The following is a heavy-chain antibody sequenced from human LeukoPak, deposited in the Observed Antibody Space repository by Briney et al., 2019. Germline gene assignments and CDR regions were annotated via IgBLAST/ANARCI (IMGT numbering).Heavy chain of an antibody. J-gene: IGHJ6*02. D-gene: IGHD3-10*01. CDR2: ISSSSSYI. V-gene: IGHV3-21*01. CDR1: GFTFSSYS. Sequence: GGSLRLSCAASGFTFSSYSMNWVRQAPGKGLEWVSSISSSSSYIYYADSVKGRFTISRDNAKNSLYLQMNSLRAEDTAVYYRAREREYYGSGSYYYYGMDVWGQGTTVTVSS. CDR3: AREREYYGSGSYYYYGMDV.